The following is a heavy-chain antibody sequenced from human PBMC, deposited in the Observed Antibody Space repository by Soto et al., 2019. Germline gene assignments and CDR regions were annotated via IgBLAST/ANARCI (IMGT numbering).Heavy chain of an antibody. V-gene: IGHV5-51*01. CDR1: GYNFNNYW. J-gene: IGHJ4*02. Sequence: PGESLKISCKASGYNFNNYWIGWVRQMPEKGLEWMGLIYPDDSDTRNSPSLQGKDNISVDKSITTASLQWSSLKASDTSIYYCARIPFAATGFYFDYWAQGTLVTVSS. CDR3: ARIPFAATGFYFDY. CDR2: IYPDDSDT. D-gene: IGHD6-13*01.